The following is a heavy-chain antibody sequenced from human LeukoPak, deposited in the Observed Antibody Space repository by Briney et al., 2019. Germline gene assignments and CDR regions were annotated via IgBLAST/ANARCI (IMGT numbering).Heavy chain of an antibody. CDR2: INHSGST. CDR3: ARMLADDAFDI. CDR1: GGSFSGYY. J-gene: IGHJ3*02. D-gene: IGHD3-10*02. V-gene: IGHV4-34*01. Sequence: PSETLSLTCAVYGGSFSGYYWSWIRQPPGKGLEWIGEINHSGSTNYNPSLKSRVTISVDTSKNQFSLKLSSVTAADTAVYYCARMLADDAFDIWVQGTMVTVSS.